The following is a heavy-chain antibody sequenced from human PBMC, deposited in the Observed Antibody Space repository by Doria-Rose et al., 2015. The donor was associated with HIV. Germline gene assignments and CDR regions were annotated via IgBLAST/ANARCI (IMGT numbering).Heavy chain of an antibody. V-gene: IGHV4-31*03. CDR1: GASVSSCGYY. D-gene: IGHD3-16*01. CDR2: TYYTGTS. CDR3: ARMGSYRELDY. Sequence: QVQLQQWGPGLVKPSETLSLTCSVSGASVSSCGYYWNWIRQVPGKGLESLGYTYYTGTSDYSPSLKSRLNMAVDTSKNQSSLKLSFVTVADTAVYYCARMGSYRELDYWGQGALVIVSA. J-gene: IGHJ4*02.